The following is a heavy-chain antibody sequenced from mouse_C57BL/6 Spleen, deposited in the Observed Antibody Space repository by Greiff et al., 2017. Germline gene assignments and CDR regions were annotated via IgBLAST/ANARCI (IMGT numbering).Heavy chain of an antibody. D-gene: IGHD2-1*01. Sequence: VQLQQSGAELVRPGASVKLSCTASGFNIKDDYMHWVKQRPEQGLEWIGWIDPENGDTEYASKFQGKATITADTSSNTAYLQLSSLTSEDTAVYYCTPLWYLDYWGQGTTLTVSS. CDR1: GFNIKDDY. CDR2: IDPENGDT. CDR3: TPLWYLDY. V-gene: IGHV14-4*01. J-gene: IGHJ2*01.